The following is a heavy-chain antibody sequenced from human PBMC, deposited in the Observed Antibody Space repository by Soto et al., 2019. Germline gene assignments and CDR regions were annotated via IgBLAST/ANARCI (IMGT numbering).Heavy chain of an antibody. CDR2: TRNKANSYTT. V-gene: IGHV3-72*01. Sequence: EVQLVESGGGLVQPGGSLRLSCAASGFTFSDHYMDWVRQAPGKGLEWVGRTRNKANSYTTEYAASVKGRFTISRDDSKNSLYLKMNSLKTEDTAVYYCARAVRSGAFDIWGQGTMVTVSS. J-gene: IGHJ3*02. D-gene: IGHD3-10*01. CDR1: GFTFSDHY. CDR3: ARAVRSGAFDI.